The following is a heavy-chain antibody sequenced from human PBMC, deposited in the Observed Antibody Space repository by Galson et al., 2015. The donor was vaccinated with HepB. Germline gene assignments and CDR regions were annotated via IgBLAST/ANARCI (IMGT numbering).Heavy chain of an antibody. J-gene: IGHJ4*02. CDR2: ISAYNGNT. D-gene: IGHD5-18*01. Sequence: SVKVSCKASGYSFTSYGISWVRQAPGQGLEWMGWISAYNGNTNYAQKLQGRVTMTTDKSTSTAYMELSSLRSEDTAVYYCASEEDTAMVPVRWGQGTLVTVSS. V-gene: IGHV1-18*04. CDR1: GYSFTSYG. CDR3: ASEEDTAMVPVR.